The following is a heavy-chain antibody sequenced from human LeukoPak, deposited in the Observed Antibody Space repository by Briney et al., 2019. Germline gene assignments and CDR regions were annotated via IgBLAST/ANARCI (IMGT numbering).Heavy chain of an antibody. J-gene: IGHJ5*01. CDR3: AKGAAPYCGGHCPNDWFDS. CDR1: GFTFSSND. D-gene: IGHD2-21*02. Sequence: GGSLRLSCAASGFTFSSNDMHWVRQAPGKGLEWVAFIRYDGSNKYYPDSVKGRFTISRDNSRDTLYLQMNGLRTEDTSVYYCAKGAAPYCGGHCPNDWFDSWGQATLVTVFS. CDR2: IRYDGSNK. V-gene: IGHV3-30*02.